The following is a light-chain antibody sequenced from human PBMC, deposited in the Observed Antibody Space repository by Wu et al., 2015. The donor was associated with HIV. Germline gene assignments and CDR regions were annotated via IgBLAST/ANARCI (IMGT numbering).Light chain of an antibody. V-gene: IGKV3-20*01. CDR1: QRVRQADS. CDR3: QQYDRSPPLYS. CDR2: VA. J-gene: IGKJ2*03. Sequence: CRASQRVRQADSVTWYQPGKPGHGSPRVSSMVAHQGRLASHDRFSASASGTDFTLTINRLEPEDFAVYYCQQYDRSPPLYSFGQGTKLEIK.